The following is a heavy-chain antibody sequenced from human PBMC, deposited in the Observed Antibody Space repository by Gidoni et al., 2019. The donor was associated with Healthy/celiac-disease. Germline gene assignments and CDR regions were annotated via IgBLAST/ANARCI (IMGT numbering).Heavy chain of an antibody. J-gene: IGHJ5*02. CDR2: INHSGST. CDR1: GGSFSGYY. V-gene: IGHV4-34*01. CDR3: ARGLGSSWRGGWFDP. D-gene: IGHD6-13*01. Sequence: QVQLQQWGAGLLPPSATLSLSCAVDGGSFSGYYWSWSRPPPGKGLEWIGEINHSGSTNYNPSLKSRVTISVDTSKNQFSLMLSAATAADTAVYYCARGLGSSWRGGWFDPWGQGTLVTVSS.